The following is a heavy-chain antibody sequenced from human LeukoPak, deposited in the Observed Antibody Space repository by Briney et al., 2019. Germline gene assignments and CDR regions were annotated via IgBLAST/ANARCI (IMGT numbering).Heavy chain of an antibody. V-gene: IGHV3-7*05. CDR3: ARYGSGSYYNDDAFDI. CDR2: IKQDGSEK. J-gene: IGHJ3*02. CDR1: GFTFSSYS. D-gene: IGHD3-10*01. Sequence: PGGSLRLSCAASGFTFSSYSMSWVRQAPGKGLEWVANIKQDGSEKYYVDSVKGRFTISRDNAKNSLYLQMNSLRAEDTAVYYCARYGSGSYYNDDAFDIWGQGTMVTVSS.